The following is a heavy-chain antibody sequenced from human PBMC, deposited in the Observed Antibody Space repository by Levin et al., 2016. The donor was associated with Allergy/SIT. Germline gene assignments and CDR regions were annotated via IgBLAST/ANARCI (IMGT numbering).Heavy chain of an antibody. D-gene: IGHD1-26*01. J-gene: IGHJ5*02. Sequence: PGKGLEWIGYIYYSGSTNYNPSLKSRVTISVDTSKNQFSLKLSSVTAADTAVYYCARDLRLVGATPWFDPWGQGTLVTVSS. V-gene: IGHV4-59*13. CDR3: ARDLRLVGATPWFDP. CDR2: IYYSGST.